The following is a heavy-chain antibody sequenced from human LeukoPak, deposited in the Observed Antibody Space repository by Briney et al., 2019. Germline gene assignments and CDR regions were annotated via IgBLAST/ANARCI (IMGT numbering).Heavy chain of an antibody. J-gene: IGHJ4*02. V-gene: IGHV4-38-2*01. CDR3: ARQGGRFDY. Sequence: SETLSLTCAVSGYSISSGYYWGWIRQPPGKGLEWIGSIYHSGSTYYNPSLKSRVTISVDTSKNQFSLKLSSVTAADTAVYYCARQGGRFDYWGQGTLVTVSS. D-gene: IGHD3-16*01. CDR2: IYHSGST. CDR1: GYSISSGYY.